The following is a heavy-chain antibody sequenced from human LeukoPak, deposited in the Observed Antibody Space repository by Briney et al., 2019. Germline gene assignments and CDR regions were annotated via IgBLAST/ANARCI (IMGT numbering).Heavy chain of an antibody. V-gene: IGHV3-30*18. CDR2: ISYDGSNK. CDR3: AKTTYSSGWYIDY. CDR1: GFTFSSYG. D-gene: IGHD6-19*01. J-gene: IGHJ4*02. Sequence: GGSLRLSCAASGFTFSSYGMHWVRQAPGKGLEWVAVISYDGSNKHYADSVKGRFTISRDNSKNTLYLQMNSLRAEDTAVYYCAKTTYSSGWYIDYWGQGTLVTVSS.